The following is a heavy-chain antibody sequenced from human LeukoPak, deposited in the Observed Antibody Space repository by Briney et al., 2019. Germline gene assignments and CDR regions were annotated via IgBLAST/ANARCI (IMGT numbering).Heavy chain of an antibody. CDR2: ISPSSSTI. V-gene: IGHV3-48*01. J-gene: IGHJ4*02. Sequence: GGSLRLSCAASGFTFSSYAINWVRQAPGKGLEWVSYISPSSSTIYFADSVKGRFTISRDNAQNSLYLQMNSLRAEDTAVYYCARENAWGYFDFWGQGTLVTVSS. CDR1: GFTFSSYA. D-gene: IGHD7-27*01. CDR3: ARENAWGYFDF.